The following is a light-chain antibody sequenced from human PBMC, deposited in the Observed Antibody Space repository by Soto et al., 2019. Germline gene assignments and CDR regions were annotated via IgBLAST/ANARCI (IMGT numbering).Light chain of an antibody. CDR3: QKYSSVPV. V-gene: IGKV1-27*01. Sequence: DIQMTQSPTSLSASVGDRVTITCRASQDIRNFVAWYQQKPGKATKLLIYAASTLQSGVPSRFSGSVSGTEFTLTINGLQPEDVATYSCQKYSSVPVFGPGTKVESK. CDR1: QDIRNF. J-gene: IGKJ3*01. CDR2: AAS.